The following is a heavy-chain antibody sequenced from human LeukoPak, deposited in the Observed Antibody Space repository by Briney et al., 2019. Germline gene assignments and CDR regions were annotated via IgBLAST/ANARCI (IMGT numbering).Heavy chain of an antibody. CDR3: LAGYYYYYMGV. CDR1: GFTFNNYW. J-gene: IGHJ6*03. CDR2: TNTHGTSA. D-gene: IGHD6-13*01. Sequence: GFLRLSCAASGFTFNNYWMHWVRQASGKGLVWVARTNTHGTSANYADSVKGRFIISRDNANNTLYLQMNGLRDEDTGVYYALAGYYYYYMGVWGKGTTVTVSS. V-gene: IGHV3-74*01.